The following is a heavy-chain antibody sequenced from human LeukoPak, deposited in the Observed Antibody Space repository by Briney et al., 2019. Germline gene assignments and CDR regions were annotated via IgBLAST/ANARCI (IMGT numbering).Heavy chain of an antibody. D-gene: IGHD3-10*01. Sequence: SETLSLTCTVSGASISDHYWGWIRQPPGKGLEWVGYALYRGNTNYTPSLKSRVSTSVDPSRTQFSLRLTSVTAADTAVYYCARLLLDGSRTLFDSWGQGTLVTVSS. J-gene: IGHJ4*02. V-gene: IGHV4-59*08. CDR1: GASISDHY. CDR2: ALYRGNT. CDR3: ARLLLDGSRTLFDS.